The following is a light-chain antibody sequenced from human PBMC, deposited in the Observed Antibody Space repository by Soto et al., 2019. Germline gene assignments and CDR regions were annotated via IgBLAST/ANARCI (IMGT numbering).Light chain of an antibody. J-gene: IGKJ1*01. CDR2: DAS. Sequence: EIVMTQSPATLSVSPGERATLSCRASQSVGSTLARYQQKVGQAPRLLIYDASARATGIPARFSGSGSGTEFTLTISSLQSEDFAVYYCQQYNDWPETFGQGTKVDIK. V-gene: IGKV3-15*01. CDR1: QSVGST. CDR3: QQYNDWPET.